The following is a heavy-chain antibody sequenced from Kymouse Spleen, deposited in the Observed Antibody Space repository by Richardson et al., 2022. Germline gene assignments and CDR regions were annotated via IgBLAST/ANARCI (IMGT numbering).Heavy chain of an antibody. CDR1: GGSFSGYY. D-gene: IGHD3-9*01. J-gene: IGHJ4*02. CDR2: INHSGST. V-gene: IGHV4-34*01. CDR3: ARADILTGYHY. Sequence: QVQLQQWGAGLLKPSETLSLTCAVYGGSFSGYYWSWIRQPPGKGLEWIGEINHSGSTNYNPSLKSRVTISVDTSKNQFSLKLSSVTAADTAVYYCARADILTGYHYWGQGTLVTVSS.